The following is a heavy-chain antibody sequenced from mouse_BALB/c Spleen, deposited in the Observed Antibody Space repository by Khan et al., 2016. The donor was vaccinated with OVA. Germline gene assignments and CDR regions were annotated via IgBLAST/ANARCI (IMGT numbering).Heavy chain of an antibody. CDR1: GFTFSTYG. CDR2: VSTCGSYT. CDR3: TRLAYYYGSEGFAY. J-gene: IGHJ3*01. V-gene: IGHV5-6*01. Sequence: EVQLVESGGDLVKPGGSLKLSCAASGFTFSTYGMSWVRQAPDKRLEWVATVSTCGSYTYYPDSVKGRFTISSDHAKNNLYLQMSGLMSEDTAMFYSTRLAYYYGSEGFAYWGQGTLVTVSA. D-gene: IGHD1-1*01.